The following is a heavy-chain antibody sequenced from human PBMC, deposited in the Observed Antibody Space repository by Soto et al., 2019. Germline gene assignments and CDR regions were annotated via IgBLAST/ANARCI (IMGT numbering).Heavy chain of an antibody. CDR1: GYSFASQW. Sequence: GESLKISCKVSGYSFASQWISWVRQVPGKGQEWMGRIDLSESYTTYNPSFQGHVTFSADKSITTAYLQWRSLEASDTAIYYCATQGLTTNYLGYWGQGTLVTVS. CDR3: ATQGLTTNYLGY. CDR2: IDLSESYT. V-gene: IGHV5-10-1*01. J-gene: IGHJ4*02. D-gene: IGHD3-16*01.